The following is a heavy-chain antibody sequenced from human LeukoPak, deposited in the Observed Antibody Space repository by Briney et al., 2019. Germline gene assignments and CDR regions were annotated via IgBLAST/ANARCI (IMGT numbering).Heavy chain of an antibody. V-gene: IGHV4-61*02. Sequence: SETLSLTCTVSGGSISNGTSYWSWIRQPAGKGLEWIGRIYTSGSTNYNPSLKSRVTMSVDTSKNQFSLKLSSVTAADTAVYYCARRNWLYYYYMDVWGKGTTVTISS. CDR3: ARRNWLYYYYMDV. CDR2: IYTSGST. D-gene: IGHD3-9*01. CDR1: GGSISNGTSY. J-gene: IGHJ6*03.